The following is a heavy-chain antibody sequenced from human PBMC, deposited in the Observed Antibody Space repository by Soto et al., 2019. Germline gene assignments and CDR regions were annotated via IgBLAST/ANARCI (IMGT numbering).Heavy chain of an antibody. J-gene: IGHJ6*02. Sequence: SETLSLTCTVSGGSLSCGDYYWSWIRQPPGKGLEWIGYIYDSGSTYYNPSLKSRITISVDTSKNHFSPKLSSETAADTAVYYCARDEFWGEDYYGIAVWGQGTPVTVSS. CDR3: ARDEFWGEDYYGIAV. CDR1: GGSLSCGDYY. CDR2: IYDSGST. D-gene: IGHD3-16*01. V-gene: IGHV4-30-4*01.